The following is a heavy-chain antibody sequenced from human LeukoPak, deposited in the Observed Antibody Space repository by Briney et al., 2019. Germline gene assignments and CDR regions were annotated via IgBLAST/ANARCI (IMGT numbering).Heavy chain of an antibody. V-gene: IGHV3-21*01. CDR2: ISSSSSYI. D-gene: IGHD6-13*01. CDR1: GFTFSSYS. J-gene: IGHJ5*02. Sequence: GGSLRLSCAASGFTFSSYSMNWVRQAPGKGLEWVSSISSSSSYIYYADSVKGRFTISRDSAKNSLYLQMNSLRAEDTAVYYCARGGIAAAGTFGPWGQGTLVTVSS. CDR3: ARGGIAAAGTFGP.